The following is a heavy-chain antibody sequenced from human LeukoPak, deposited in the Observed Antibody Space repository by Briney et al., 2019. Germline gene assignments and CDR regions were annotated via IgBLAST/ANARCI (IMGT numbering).Heavy chain of an antibody. Sequence: GASVKVPCKASGYTFTSYAMHWVRQAPGQRLEWMGWTNAGNGNTKYSQEFQGRVTITMDTSASTAYMELSSLRSEDMAVYYCARSTMIAAFDIWGQGTMVTVSS. J-gene: IGHJ3*02. CDR2: TNAGNGNT. V-gene: IGHV1-3*02. CDR3: ARSTMIAAFDI. D-gene: IGHD3-22*01. CDR1: GYTFTSYA.